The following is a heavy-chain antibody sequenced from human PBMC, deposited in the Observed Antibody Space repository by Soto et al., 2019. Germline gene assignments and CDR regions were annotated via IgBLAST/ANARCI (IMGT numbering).Heavy chain of an antibody. D-gene: IGHD2-8*01. CDR1: GGSISSSSYY. V-gene: IGHV4-39*01. CDR2: IYYSGST. Sequence: SETLSLTCTVSGGSISSSSYYWGWIRQPPGKGLEWIGSIYYSGSTYYNPSLKSRVTISVDTSKNQFSLKLSSVTAADTAVYYCARHLYCTNGVCYSHAFDIWGQGTMVTVSS. CDR3: ARHLYCTNGVCYSHAFDI. J-gene: IGHJ3*02.